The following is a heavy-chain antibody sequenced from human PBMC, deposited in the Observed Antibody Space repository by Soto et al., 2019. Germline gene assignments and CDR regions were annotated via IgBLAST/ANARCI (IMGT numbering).Heavy chain of an antibody. CDR1: GDTFSSYA. CDR2: INAVNGTT. CDR3: ARDLIRFGELFIPFDY. Sequence: GASVQVSCKASGDTFSSYAIRWVRQAPGQRLEWMGWINAVNGTTNYSQKFQGRVTITRDTSASTAYMELSSLRSEDTAVYYCARDLIRFGELFIPFDYWGQGTLVTVSS. D-gene: IGHD3-10*01. J-gene: IGHJ4*02. V-gene: IGHV1-3*01.